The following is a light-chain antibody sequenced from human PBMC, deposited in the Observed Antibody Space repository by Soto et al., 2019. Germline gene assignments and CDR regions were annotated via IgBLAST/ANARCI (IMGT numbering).Light chain of an antibody. CDR2: AAS. Sequence: DIRMTQSPSSLSSSAGYRVXSSFRASQSISSYLNWYQQKPGKAPKLLIYAASSLQSGVPSRFSGSGSGTDFTLTISSLQPEDFATYYCQQSYSTPLTFGGGTKVDIK. CDR1: QSISSY. J-gene: IGKJ4*01. V-gene: IGKV1-39*01. CDR3: QQSYSTPLT.